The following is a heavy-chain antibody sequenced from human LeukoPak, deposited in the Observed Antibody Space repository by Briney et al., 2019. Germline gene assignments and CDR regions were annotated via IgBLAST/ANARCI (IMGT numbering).Heavy chain of an antibody. CDR2: ICSSGTTI. Sequence: PGGALRLSCASSGFSFSDYYMSWIRQAPAKGLEWVSYICSSGTTIYYAHSLKGGFTISRENAKNSLYLQMNSLRAEYTAVYYCARGLYDSSGYYYRSPTHQFDYGGQGTLVTVSS. V-gene: IGHV3-11*01. CDR1: GFSFSDYY. CDR3: ARGLYDSSGYYYRSPTHQFDY. D-gene: IGHD3-22*01. J-gene: IGHJ4*02.